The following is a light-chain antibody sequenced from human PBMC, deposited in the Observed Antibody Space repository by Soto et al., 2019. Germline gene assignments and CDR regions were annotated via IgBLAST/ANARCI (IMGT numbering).Light chain of an antibody. J-gene: IGLJ2*01. V-gene: IGLV2-8*01. CDR1: SSDVGGYNF. CDR2: DVT. Sequence: QSVLTQPPSASGSPGQSVTISCTGTSSDVGGYNFVSWYQHHPGKAPRLMIYDVTQRPSGVPDRFSGSKSGNTASLTVSGLQVEHEAYYYCSSYAGSSSPVAFGGGTKLTVL. CDR3: SSYAGSSSPVA.